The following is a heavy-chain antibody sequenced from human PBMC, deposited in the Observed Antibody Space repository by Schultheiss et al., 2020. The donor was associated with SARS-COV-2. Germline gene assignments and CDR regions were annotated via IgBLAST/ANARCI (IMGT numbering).Heavy chain of an antibody. J-gene: IGHJ6*03. CDR1: GGSISTYY. V-gene: IGHV4-59*01. Sequence: SETLSLTCTVSGGSISTYYWSWIRQPPGKGLEWIGYIYYSGSTNYNPSLKSRVTISVDTSKNQFSLKLSSVTVADTAVYYCARESTAVVGFRRYYYYYMDVWGKGTAVTVSS. CDR2: IYYSGST. D-gene: IGHD6-19*01. CDR3: ARESTAVVGFRRYYYYYMDV.